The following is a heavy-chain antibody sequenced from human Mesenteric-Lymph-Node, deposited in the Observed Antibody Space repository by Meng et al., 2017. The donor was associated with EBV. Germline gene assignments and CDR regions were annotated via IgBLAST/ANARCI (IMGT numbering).Heavy chain of an antibody. Sequence: QVQLVQSGAEVKKPGASVKVSCKASGYTFTSYDVNWVRQAPGQGLEWMGWMNPNSDNTGYAQKFQGRVTMTWDTSISTAYMELSSLRSEDTAVYYCARKGSYYGSGSFFFEHWGQGTLVTVSS. CDR3: ARKGSYYGSGSFFFEH. D-gene: IGHD3-10*01. J-gene: IGHJ4*02. CDR1: GYTFTSYD. CDR2: MNPNSDNT. V-gene: IGHV1-8*01.